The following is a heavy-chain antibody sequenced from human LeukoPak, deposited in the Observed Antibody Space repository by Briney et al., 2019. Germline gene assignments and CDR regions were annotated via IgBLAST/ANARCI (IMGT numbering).Heavy chain of an antibody. CDR1: GGTFSSYA. CDR3: ARSSGELTDAFDI. CDR2: IIPILGIA. D-gene: IGHD1-26*01. Sequence: SVKVSCKASGGTFSSYAISWVRQAPGQGLEWMGRIIPILGIANYAQKFQGRVTITADKSTSTAYMELSSLRSDDTAVYYCARSSGELTDAFDIWGQGTMVTVSS. J-gene: IGHJ3*02. V-gene: IGHV1-69*04.